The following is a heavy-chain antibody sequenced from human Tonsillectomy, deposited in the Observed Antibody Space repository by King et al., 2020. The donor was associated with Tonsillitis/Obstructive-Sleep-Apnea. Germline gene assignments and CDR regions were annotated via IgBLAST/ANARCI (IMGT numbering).Heavy chain of an antibody. Sequence: VQLQQWGAGLLKPSETLSLTCAVYGGSFSGYYWSWIRQPPGKGLEWIGEINHSGSTNYNPSLKRRVTISVDTSKNQFSLKLSSVTAADTAVYYCARIAVGAQIDYWGQGTLVTVSS. D-gene: IGHD6-19*01. V-gene: IGHV4-34*01. CDR3: ARIAVGAQIDY. J-gene: IGHJ4*02. CDR1: GGSFSGYY. CDR2: INHSGST.